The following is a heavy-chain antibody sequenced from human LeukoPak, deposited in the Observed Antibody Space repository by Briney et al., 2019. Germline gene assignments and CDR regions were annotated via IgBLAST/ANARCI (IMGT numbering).Heavy chain of an antibody. CDR3: ARDLGITMIVVGDAFDI. CDR2: IIPILGIA. Sequence: SVNVSCKASGGTFSSYAISWVRQAPGQGLEWMGRIIPILGIANYAQKFQGRVTITADKSTSTAYMELSSLRSEDTAVYYCARDLGITMIVVGDAFDIWGQGTMVTVSS. V-gene: IGHV1-69*04. D-gene: IGHD3-22*01. J-gene: IGHJ3*02. CDR1: GGTFSSYA.